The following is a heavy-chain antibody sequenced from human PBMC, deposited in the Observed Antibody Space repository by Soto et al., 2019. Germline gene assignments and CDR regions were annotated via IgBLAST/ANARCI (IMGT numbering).Heavy chain of an antibody. D-gene: IGHD3-3*01. J-gene: IGHJ2*01. CDR3: AKDASSGITSFDL. CDR2: VSGSAGST. CDR1: GFTFSSYA. V-gene: IGHV3-23*01. Sequence: EVQLLESGGGLVQPGGSLRLSCAASGFTFSSYAMSWVRQAPGKGLEWVSVVSGSAGSTYYADSVRGRFTISRDNSKNRLYLQMNSLRGEDTAVYYCAKDASSGITSFDLWGRGTLVTVSS.